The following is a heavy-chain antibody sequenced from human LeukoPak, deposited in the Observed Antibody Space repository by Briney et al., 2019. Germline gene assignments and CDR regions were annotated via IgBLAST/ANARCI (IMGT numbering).Heavy chain of an antibody. CDR2: IYYSGST. J-gene: IGHJ4*02. Sequence: SETLSLTCTVSGGSISSGDYYWSWIRQPPGKGLEWIGYIYYSGSTYYNPSLKSRVTISVDTSKNQFSLKLSSVTAADTAVYYCARVLRFLEWLFFDYWGQGTLVTVSS. D-gene: IGHD3-3*01. CDR1: GGSISSGDYY. CDR3: ARVLRFLEWLFFDY. V-gene: IGHV4-30-4*08.